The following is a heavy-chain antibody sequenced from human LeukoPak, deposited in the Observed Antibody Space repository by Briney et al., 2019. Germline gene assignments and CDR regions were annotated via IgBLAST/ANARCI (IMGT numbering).Heavy chain of an antibody. J-gene: IGHJ5*02. D-gene: IGHD1-26*01. CDR2: ISSSSSTI. Sequence: SGGSLRLSCAASGFTFGSYSMNWVRQAPGKGLEWVSYISSSSSTIYYADSVKGRFTIPRDNAKNSLYLQMNSLRAEDTAVYYCARDFTSGSYFPWFDPWGQGTLVTVSS. V-gene: IGHV3-48*04. CDR1: GFTFGSYS. CDR3: ARDFTSGSYFPWFDP.